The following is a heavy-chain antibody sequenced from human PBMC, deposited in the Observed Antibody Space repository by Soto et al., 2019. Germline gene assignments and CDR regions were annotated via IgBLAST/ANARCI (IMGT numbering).Heavy chain of an antibody. Sequence: SGPKLVNTTQTLTLTCTFSGFSLSTSGVGVGWIRQPPGKALEWLALIYWNDDKRYSPSLKSRLTITKDTSKNQVVLTITNMDPVDTATYYCAHRPRYDSSGYPLGDVDYWGQGTLVTVSS. V-gene: IGHV2-5*01. CDR2: IYWNDDK. J-gene: IGHJ4*02. D-gene: IGHD3-22*01. CDR1: GFSLSTSGVG. CDR3: AHRPRYDSSGYPLGDVDY.